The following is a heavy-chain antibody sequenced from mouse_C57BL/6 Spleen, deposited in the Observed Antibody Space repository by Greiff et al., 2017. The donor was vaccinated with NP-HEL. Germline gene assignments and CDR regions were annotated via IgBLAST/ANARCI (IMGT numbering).Heavy chain of an antibody. CDR1: GYSITSGYY. CDR3: AREGTGTWFAY. V-gene: IGHV3-6*01. CDR2: ISYDGSN. J-gene: IGHJ3*01. Sequence: EVKLMESGPGLVKPSQSLSLTCSVTGYSITSGYYWNWIRQFPGNKLEWMGYISYDGSNNYNPSLKNRISITRDTSKNQFFLKLNSVTTEDTATYCCAREGTGTWFAYWGQGTLVTVSA. D-gene: IGHD4-1*01.